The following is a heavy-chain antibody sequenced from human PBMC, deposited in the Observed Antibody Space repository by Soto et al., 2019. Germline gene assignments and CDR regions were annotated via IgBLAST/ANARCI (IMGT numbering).Heavy chain of an antibody. CDR1: GGSFSGYY. CDR3: ARGLKAPLAAAGRSTWWPNYYYYGMDV. CDR2: INHSGST. Sequence: PSETLSLTCAVYGGSFSGYYWSWIRQPPGKGLEWIGEINHSGSTNYNPSLKSRVTISVDTSKNQFSLKLSSVTAADTAVYYCARGLKAPLAAAGRSTWWPNYYYYGMDVGAQGTTATVPS. D-gene: IGHD6-13*01. J-gene: IGHJ6*02. V-gene: IGHV4-34*01.